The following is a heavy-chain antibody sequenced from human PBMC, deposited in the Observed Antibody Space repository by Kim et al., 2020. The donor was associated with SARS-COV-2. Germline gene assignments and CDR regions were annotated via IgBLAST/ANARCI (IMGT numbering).Heavy chain of an antibody. D-gene: IGHD3-22*01. V-gene: IGHV5-51*01. J-gene: IGHJ4*02. CDR3: ARLTDSSDYYLDY. Sequence: RSSPSFQGQVTISADKSISTAYLQWRSLKASDTAMYYCARLTDSSDYYLDYWGQGTLVTVSS.